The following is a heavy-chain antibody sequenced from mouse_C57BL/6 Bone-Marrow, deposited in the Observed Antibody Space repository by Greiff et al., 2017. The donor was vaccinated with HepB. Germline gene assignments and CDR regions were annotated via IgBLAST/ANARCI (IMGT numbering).Heavy chain of an antibody. CDR1: GFTFSDYY. V-gene: IGHV5-12*01. CDR3: ARHPVVGAMDY. CDR2: ISNGGGST. J-gene: IGHJ4*01. Sequence: EVQLEESGAGLVQPGGSLKLSCAASGFTFSDYYMYWVRQSPEKGLEWVAYISNGGGSTYYQDTVKGRSTISGDNANNTLYLQMSRLKSEDTAMYYCARHPVVGAMDYWGQGTSVTVSS.